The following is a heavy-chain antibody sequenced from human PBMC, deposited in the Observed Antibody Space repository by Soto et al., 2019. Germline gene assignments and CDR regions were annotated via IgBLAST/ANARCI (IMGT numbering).Heavy chain of an antibody. CDR2: IIAGNGNT. CDR3: AREGYCSSTSCFDY. D-gene: IGHD2-2*01. Sequence: ASVKVSCKASGYTFTNYAMHWVRQAPGQRLEWMGWIIAGNGNTKYSQKFQGRVTITRDTSASTAYMELRSLRSADTAVYYCAREGYCSSTSCFDYWGQGTLVTVSS. J-gene: IGHJ4*02. CDR1: GYTFTNYA. V-gene: IGHV1-3*01.